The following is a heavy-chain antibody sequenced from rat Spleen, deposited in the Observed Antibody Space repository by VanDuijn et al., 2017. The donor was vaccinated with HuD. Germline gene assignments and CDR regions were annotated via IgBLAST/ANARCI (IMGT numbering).Heavy chain of an antibody. CDR1: GXXXSDXX. CDR2: IRYDGSST. J-gene: IGHJ2*01. V-gene: IGHV5-7*01. Sequence: EVQLVESGGGXXXPGXXLKLSCXXXGXXXSDXXXAWXXXAPTKGLEWFATIRYDGSSTFYRDPVKGRFTSSRDNAKSTLYRQMNSLRSEDRATYYCTRRGRTTRVFHYFDYWGQGVMVTVSS. CDR3: TRRGRTTRVFHYFDY. D-gene: IGHD1-4*01.